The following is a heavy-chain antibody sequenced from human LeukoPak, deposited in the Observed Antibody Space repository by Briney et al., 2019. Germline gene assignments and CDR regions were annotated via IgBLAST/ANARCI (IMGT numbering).Heavy chain of an antibody. CDR1: GYTFTGYY. D-gene: IGHD1-26*01. Sequence: ASVTVSCKASGYTFTGYYMHWVRQAPGQGLEWMGWINPNSGGTNYAQKFQGRVTMTRDTSISTDYMELSRLRSDDTAVYYCARGGGIRCSGSYSLAYWGQGTLVTVSS. J-gene: IGHJ4*02. CDR3: ARGGGIRCSGSYSLAY. CDR2: INPNSGGT. V-gene: IGHV1-2*02.